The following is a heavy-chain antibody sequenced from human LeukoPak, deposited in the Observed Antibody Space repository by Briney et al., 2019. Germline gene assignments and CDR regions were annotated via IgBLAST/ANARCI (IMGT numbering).Heavy chain of an antibody. Sequence: SETLSLTCTVSGGSISGSSYYWGWIRQPPGKGLEWIGSIYYSGSTYYNPSLKSRVTISVDTSKNQFSLKLSSVTAADTAVYYCARPDPINDAFDIWGQGTMVTVSS. CDR1: GGSISGSSYY. D-gene: IGHD1-14*01. V-gene: IGHV4-39*07. CDR2: IYYSGST. J-gene: IGHJ3*02. CDR3: ARPDPINDAFDI.